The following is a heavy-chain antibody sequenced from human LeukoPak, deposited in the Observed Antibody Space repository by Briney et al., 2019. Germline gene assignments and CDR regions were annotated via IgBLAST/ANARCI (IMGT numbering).Heavy chain of an antibody. CDR2: INPNSGGT. CDR3: ARDLKWGAYYYYYMDV. Sequence: ASVKVSCKASGYTFTGYYMHWVRQAPGQGLEWMGWINPNSGGTNYAQKFQGRVTMTRDTSISTACMGLSRLRSDDTAVYYCARDLKWGAYYYYYMDVWGKGTTVTISS. V-gene: IGHV1-2*02. CDR1: GYTFTGYY. D-gene: IGHD1-26*01. J-gene: IGHJ6*03.